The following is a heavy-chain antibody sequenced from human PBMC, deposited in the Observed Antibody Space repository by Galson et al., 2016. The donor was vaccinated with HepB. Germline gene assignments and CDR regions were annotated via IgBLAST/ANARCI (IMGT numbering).Heavy chain of an antibody. J-gene: IGHJ5*02. V-gene: IGHV3-15*07. CDR2: IKSKTDGGTT. D-gene: IGHD3-10*01. CDR3: LTYYYGSRSYSAWFDP. CDR1: GIIFTNAW. Sequence: SLRLSCAVSGIIFTNAWMNWVRQAPGKGLEWVGRIKSKTDGGTTDYAASVKGRFIVSRDDSENTLYLQMNNLKTEDTAVYYCLTYYYGSRSYSAWFDPWGQGTLVTVSS.